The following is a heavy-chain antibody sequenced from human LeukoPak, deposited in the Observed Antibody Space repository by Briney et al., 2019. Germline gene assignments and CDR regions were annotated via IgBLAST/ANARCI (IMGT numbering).Heavy chain of an antibody. CDR3: ASTMMTLSYYFDS. CDR2: ISHTGRS. CDR1: GGSLSGYH. J-gene: IGHJ4*02. Sequence: PSETLSLTCAVYGGSLSGYHWSWIRQAPGKGLEWIGDISHTGRSTYNPSLKSRLTMSIDTSRNQFSLRLSSVAAADTSIYFCASTMMTLSYYFDSWGQGTQVIVSS. V-gene: IGHV4-34*01. D-gene: IGHD3-22*01.